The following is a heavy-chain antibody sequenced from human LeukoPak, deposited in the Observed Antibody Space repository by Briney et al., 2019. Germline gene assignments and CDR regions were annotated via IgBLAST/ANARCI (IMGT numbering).Heavy chain of an antibody. CDR3: ARLLKYYYDSSGYGEDWYFDL. J-gene: IGHJ2*01. CDR2: ISRSGDTI. Sequence: GGSLRLSCAAYGFTFNYHSMNWVRQAPGKGLEWISYISRSGDTIYYADSVKGRFTISRDSANNSLYLQMNSLRDEDTAVYFCARLLKYYYDSSGYGEDWYFDLWGRGTLVTVSS. CDR1: GFTFNYHS. D-gene: IGHD3-22*01. V-gene: IGHV3-48*02.